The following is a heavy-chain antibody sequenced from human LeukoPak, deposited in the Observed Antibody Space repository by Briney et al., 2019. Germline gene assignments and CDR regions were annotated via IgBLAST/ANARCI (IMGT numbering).Heavy chain of an antibody. Sequence: GASVKVSCKASGYTFTSYGISWARQAPGQGLEWMGWISAYNGNTNYAQRLQGRVTMTTDTSTSTAYMELRSLRSDDTAVYYCARDSYDSSGYYFDYWGQGTLVTVSS. CDR1: GYTFTSYG. CDR3: ARDSYDSSGYYFDY. D-gene: IGHD3-22*01. J-gene: IGHJ4*02. V-gene: IGHV1-18*01. CDR2: ISAYNGNT.